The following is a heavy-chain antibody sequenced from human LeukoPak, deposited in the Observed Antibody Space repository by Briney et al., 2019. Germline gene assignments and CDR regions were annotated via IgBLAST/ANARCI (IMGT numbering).Heavy chain of an antibody. Sequence: GGSLRLSCAASGFTFSSYSMNWVRQAPGQGLEWVSSISSSSSYIYYADSVKGRFTISRDNSKKTLYLQMNSLRAEDTAVYYCAKGYCSGGSCYSVYFDYWGQGTLVTVSS. CDR2: ISSSSSYI. D-gene: IGHD2-15*01. V-gene: IGHV3-21*04. CDR1: GFTFSSYS. CDR3: AKGYCSGGSCYSVYFDY. J-gene: IGHJ4*02.